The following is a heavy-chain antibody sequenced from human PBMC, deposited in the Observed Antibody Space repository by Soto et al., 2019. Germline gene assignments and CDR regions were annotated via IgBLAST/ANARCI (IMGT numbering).Heavy chain of an antibody. CDR3: ARDHPSRIAAQDAFDI. CDR1: GGSISSYY. Sequence: QVQLQESGPGLVKPSETLSLTCTVSGGSISSYYWSWIRQPPGKGLEGIGYIYYSGSTNYNPSLKSRVTISVDTSKNQFSLKLSSVTAADTAVYYCARDHPSRIAAQDAFDIWGQGTMVTVSS. V-gene: IGHV4-59*01. J-gene: IGHJ3*02. D-gene: IGHD6-6*01. CDR2: IYYSGST.